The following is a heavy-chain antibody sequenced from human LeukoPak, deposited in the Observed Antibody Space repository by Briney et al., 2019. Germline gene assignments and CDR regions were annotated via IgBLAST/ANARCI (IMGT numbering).Heavy chain of an antibody. J-gene: IGHJ4*02. CDR1: GVSISTYY. CDR3: ARMYSGTSYYFDY. V-gene: IGHV4-59*01. D-gene: IGHD1-26*01. Sequence: KPSETLSLTCSVSGVSISTYYWIWIRQPPAKGLEWMGFFPYSGSTKYNPSLKSRVTMSVDTSKNQFSLKLSSVTAADTAVYYCARMYSGTSYYFDYWGQGTLVTVSS. CDR2: FPYSGST.